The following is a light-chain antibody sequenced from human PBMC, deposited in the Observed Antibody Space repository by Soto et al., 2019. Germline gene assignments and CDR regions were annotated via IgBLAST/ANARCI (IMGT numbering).Light chain of an antibody. V-gene: IGKV3-20*01. CDR3: QEYHGSPST. Sequence: TVLTQSPGTLSLSPGERAALSCRASQSVSSDWLAWYQQKPGQPPRLLIYGASNRATGIPDRFSGSGSGTDFTLTISRLEPEDFAFYFCQEYHGSPSTFGQGTMVEIK. CDR1: QSVSSDW. CDR2: GAS. J-gene: IGKJ1*01.